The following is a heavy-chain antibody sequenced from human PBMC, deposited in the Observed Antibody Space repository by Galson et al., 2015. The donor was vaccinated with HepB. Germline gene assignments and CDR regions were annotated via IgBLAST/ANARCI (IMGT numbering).Heavy chain of an antibody. Sequence: SLRLSCAASGFTFSSYAMHWVRQAPGKGLEWVAVISYDGSNKYYADSVKGRFTISRDNSKNTLYLQMNSLTTEDTAVYYCANPVSGTHSPNYFDYWGQGTLVTVSS. D-gene: IGHD1-26*01. J-gene: IGHJ4*02. V-gene: IGHV3-30*04. CDR1: GFTFSSYA. CDR2: ISYDGSNK. CDR3: ANPVSGTHSPNYFDY.